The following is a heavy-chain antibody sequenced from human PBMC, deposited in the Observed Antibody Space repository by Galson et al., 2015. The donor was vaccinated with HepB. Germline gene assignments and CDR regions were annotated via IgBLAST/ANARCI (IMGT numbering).Heavy chain of an antibody. CDR2: ISANSGST. D-gene: IGHD3-10*02. CDR3: ARDVRYAFEM. CDR1: GYTFTRNG. Sequence: SCKASGYTFTRNGISWVRQAPGQGLEWMGWISANSGSTNYAQKFQGRVTMTTETSTSTAYMELRSLTSGDTAVYYCARDVRYAFEMWGQGTMVTVSS. J-gene: IGHJ3*02. V-gene: IGHV1-18*01.